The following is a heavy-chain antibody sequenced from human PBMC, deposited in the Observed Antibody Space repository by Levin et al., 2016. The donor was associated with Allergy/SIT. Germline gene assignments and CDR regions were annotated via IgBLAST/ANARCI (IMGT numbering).Heavy chain of an antibody. D-gene: IGHD5-18*01. J-gene: IGHJ6*02. V-gene: IGHV3-48*02. CDR3: ARGDTAMVSYYYYYGMDV. CDR2: ISSSSSTI. Sequence: WIRQPPGKGLEWVSYISSSSSTIYYADSVKGRFTISRDNAKNSLYLQMNSLRDEDTAVYYCARGDTAMVSYYYYYGMDVWGQGTTVTVSS.